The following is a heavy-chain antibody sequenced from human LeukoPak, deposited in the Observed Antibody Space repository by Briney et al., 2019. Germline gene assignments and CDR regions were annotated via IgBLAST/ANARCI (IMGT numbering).Heavy chain of an antibody. D-gene: IGHD1-1*01. CDR1: GFTISSND. J-gene: IGHJ4*02. CDR2: IYTGGGT. V-gene: IGHV3-66*01. CDR3: ARDFHDGRYLVCLGY. Sequence: GGSLRLSCAASGFTISSNDMTWVRQAPGKGLEWVSVIYTGGGTYYADSVKGRFTISRDNSKNTVYLQMNSLRAEDTAMYYCARDFHDGRYLVCLGYWGQGTLVTVSS.